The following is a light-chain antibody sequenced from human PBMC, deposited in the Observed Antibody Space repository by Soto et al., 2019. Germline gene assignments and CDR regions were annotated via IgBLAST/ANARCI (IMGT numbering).Light chain of an antibody. V-gene: IGKV1-27*01. CDR2: VAS. Sequence: DIQMTQSPSSLSASVGDRVTITCRASQGISNYLAWYQQQPGKVPKLLIYVASTLQSGVPSRFSGSGSGTDFKLTISSLQPEDVATYYCQKYNSAPWTFGQGTKVEIK. CDR3: QKYNSAPWT. CDR1: QGISNY. J-gene: IGKJ1*01.